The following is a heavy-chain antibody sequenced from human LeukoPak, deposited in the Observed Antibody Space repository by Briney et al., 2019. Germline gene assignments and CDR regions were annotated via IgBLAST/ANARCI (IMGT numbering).Heavy chain of an antibody. D-gene: IGHD3-22*01. CDR2: ISYDGSNK. Sequence: GGSLRLSCAASGFTFSSYSMHWVRQAPGKGLEWVAVISYDGSNKYYADSVKGRFTISRDNSKNTLYLQMNSLRAEDTAVYYCAKAITPQYYYDSSGYLLDYWGQGTLVTVSS. V-gene: IGHV3-30*18. CDR3: AKAITPQYYYDSSGYLLDY. J-gene: IGHJ4*02. CDR1: GFTFSSYS.